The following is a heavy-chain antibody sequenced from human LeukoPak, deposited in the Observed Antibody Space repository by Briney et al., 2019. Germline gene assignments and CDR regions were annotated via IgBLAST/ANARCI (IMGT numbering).Heavy chain of an antibody. CDR3: AKDLAGSGSYSFDY. CDR2: ISGSGGST. CDR1: GFTFSNYA. J-gene: IGHJ4*02. D-gene: IGHD1-26*01. V-gene: IGHV3-23*01. Sequence: GGSLRLSCAASGFTFSNYAMNWVRQAPGRGLEWVSAISGSGGSTYYADSVKGRFTISRDNSKNTLYLQTNSLRAEDTAVYYCAKDLAGSGSYSFDYWGQGTLVTVSS.